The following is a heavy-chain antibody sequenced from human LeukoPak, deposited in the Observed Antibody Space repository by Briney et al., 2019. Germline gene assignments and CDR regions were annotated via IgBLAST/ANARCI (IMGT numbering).Heavy chain of an antibody. CDR3: ARGAGYNYPYYFDY. V-gene: IGHV3-23*01. CDR2: IGASGGNT. CDR1: GFIFSTYA. J-gene: IGHJ4*02. Sequence: GGSLRLSCAASGFIFSTYAMSWVRQAPGKGLEWVSGIGASGGNTYYADSVKGRFTISRDNSKNTLYLQMNSLRAEDTAVYYCARGAGYNYPYYFDYWGQGTLVTVSS. D-gene: IGHD5-24*01.